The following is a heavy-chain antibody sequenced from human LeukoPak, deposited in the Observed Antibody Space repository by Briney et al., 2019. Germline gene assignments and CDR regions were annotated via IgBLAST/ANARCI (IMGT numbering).Heavy chain of an antibody. Sequence: GGSLRLSCAASGFTFSSYSMNWVRQAPGKGLEWVSSISSSSSYIYYADSVKGRFTISRDNAKNSLYPQMNSLRAEDTAVYYCARDWWELLDDAFDIWGQGTMVTVSS. CDR3: ARDWWELLDDAFDI. D-gene: IGHD1-26*01. V-gene: IGHV3-21*01. J-gene: IGHJ3*02. CDR1: GFTFSSYS. CDR2: ISSSSSYI.